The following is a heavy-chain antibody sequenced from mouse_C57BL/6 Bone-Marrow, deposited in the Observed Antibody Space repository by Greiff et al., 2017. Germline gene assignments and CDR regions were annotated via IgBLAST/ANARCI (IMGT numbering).Heavy chain of an antibody. J-gene: IGHJ3*01. CDR2: IRSKSNNYAT. V-gene: IGHV10-1*01. D-gene: IGHD1-1*01. Sequence: EVKLVESGGGLVQPKGSLKLSCAASGFSFNTYAMNWVRQAPGKGLEWVARIRSKSNNYATYYADSVKDRFTISRDDSESMLYLQMNNLKTEDTAMYYCGRRDGSRGRFAYWGQGTLVTVSA. CDR1: GFSFNTYA. CDR3: GRRDGSRGRFAY.